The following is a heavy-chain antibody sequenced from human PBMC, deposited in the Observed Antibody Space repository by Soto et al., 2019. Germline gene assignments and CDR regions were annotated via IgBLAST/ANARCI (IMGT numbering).Heavy chain of an antibody. Sequence: GGSLRLSCAASGFTFSTYEFNWVRQAPGRGLEWISYISVSGNIIKYAESVKGRFTISRDNADNSLHLHMSNLRVDDTALYFCVRDTMRASAAASLDYWGQETQVTVSS. CDR3: VRDTMRASAAASLDY. CDR2: ISVSGNII. CDR1: GFTFSTYE. V-gene: IGHV3-48*03. J-gene: IGHJ4*02. D-gene: IGHD2-2*01.